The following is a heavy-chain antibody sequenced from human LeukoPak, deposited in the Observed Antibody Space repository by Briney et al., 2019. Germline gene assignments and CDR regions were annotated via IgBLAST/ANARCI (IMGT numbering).Heavy chain of an antibody. D-gene: IGHD6-13*01. V-gene: IGHV3-15*01. CDR3: TTSSSWPGAFDI. CDR2: IKSKTDGGTT. CDR1: GFTFSNAW. J-gene: IGHJ3*02. Sequence: GGSLRLSCAASGFTFSNAWMSWVRQAPGKGLEWVGRIKSKTDGGTTDYAAPVKGRFTISRDDSNNTLYLQMNSLKTEDTAVYYCTTSSSWPGAFDIWGQGTMVTVSS.